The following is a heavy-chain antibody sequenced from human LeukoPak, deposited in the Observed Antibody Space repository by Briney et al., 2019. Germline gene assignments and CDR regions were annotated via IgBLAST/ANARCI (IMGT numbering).Heavy chain of an antibody. CDR2: ISGSGGST. D-gene: IGHD3-16*02. V-gene: IGHV3-23*01. CDR3: AKIPREDIWGSYRYPFDY. J-gene: IGHJ4*02. CDR1: GFTFSSYA. Sequence: GGSLRLSCAASGFTFSSYAMSWVRQAPGKGLEWVSAISGSGGSTYYADSVKGRFTISRDNSKNTLYLQMNSLRAEDTAVYYWAKIPREDIWGSYRYPFDYWGQGTLVTVSS.